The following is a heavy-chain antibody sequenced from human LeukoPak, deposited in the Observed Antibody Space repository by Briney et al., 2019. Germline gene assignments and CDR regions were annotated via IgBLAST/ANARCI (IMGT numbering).Heavy chain of an antibody. Sequence: GGSLRLSCAASGFTFSSLAMSWVRHAPGKGLEWVSTISGSGGSTNYADSVKGRFTFSRDNSKKTLYLQMNSLRAEDTAVYYCAKDLPDYGDYIEGSWGQGTLVTVSS. CDR3: AKDLPDYGDYIEGS. CDR1: GFTFSSLA. J-gene: IGHJ5*02. V-gene: IGHV3-23*01. D-gene: IGHD4-17*01. CDR2: ISGSGGST.